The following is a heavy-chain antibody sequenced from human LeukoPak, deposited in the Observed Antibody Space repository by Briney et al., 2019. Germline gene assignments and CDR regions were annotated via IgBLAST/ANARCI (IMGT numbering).Heavy chain of an antibody. Sequence: SETLSLTCTVSGGYISSYYWSWIRQPPGKGLEWIGYIYYSGSTNYNPSLKSRVTISVHTSKNQFSLKLSSVTAADTGVYYCARDIGYNDAFDIWGEGTMVTVSS. CDR3: ARDIGYNDAFDI. CDR1: GGYISSYY. CDR2: IYYSGST. J-gene: IGHJ3*02. V-gene: IGHV4-59*01. D-gene: IGHD5-24*01.